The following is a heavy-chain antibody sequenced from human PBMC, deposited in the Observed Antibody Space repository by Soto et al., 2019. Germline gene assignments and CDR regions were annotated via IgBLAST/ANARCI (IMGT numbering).Heavy chain of an antibody. J-gene: IGHJ4*02. V-gene: IGHV1-69*04. Sequence: SVKVSCKASGGTFSSYTISWVRQAPGQGLEWMGRIIPILGIANYAQKFQGRVTITADKSTSTAYMELSSLRSEDTAVYYCARDAIAVAGTRYFDYWGQGTLVTVSS. CDR1: GGTFSSYT. CDR3: ARDAIAVAGTRYFDY. CDR2: IIPILGIA. D-gene: IGHD6-19*01.